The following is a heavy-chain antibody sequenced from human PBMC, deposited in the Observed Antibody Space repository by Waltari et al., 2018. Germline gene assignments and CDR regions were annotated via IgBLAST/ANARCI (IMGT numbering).Heavy chain of an antibody. D-gene: IGHD4-17*01. J-gene: IGHJ4*02. CDR3: ARSTDYGDYGQIDFDY. CDR2: IIPIFGTA. Sequence: QVQLVQSGAEVKKPGSSVKVSCKASGGTFSSYAISWVRRAPGQGLEWMGGIIPIFGTANYAQKCQGRVTITADESTSTAYMELSSLRSEDTAVYYCARSTDYGDYGQIDFDYWGQGTLVTVSS. CDR1: GGTFSSYA. V-gene: IGHV1-69*01.